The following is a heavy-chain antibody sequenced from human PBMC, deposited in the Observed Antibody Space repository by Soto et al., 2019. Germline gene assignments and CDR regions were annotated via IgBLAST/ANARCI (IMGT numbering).Heavy chain of an antibody. Sequence: GASVKVSCKASGYSFSSYGISWVRQAPGQGLEWMGWISANNGNTNYAQKFQGRVTMTTDTSTTTAYMELRSLRSDDTAVYYCARDRVKRTAAGTDYYYGMDVWGQGTTVTVSS. D-gene: IGHD6-13*01. CDR2: ISANNGNT. V-gene: IGHV1-18*01. CDR3: ARDRVKRTAAGTDYYYGMDV. CDR1: GYSFSSYG. J-gene: IGHJ6*02.